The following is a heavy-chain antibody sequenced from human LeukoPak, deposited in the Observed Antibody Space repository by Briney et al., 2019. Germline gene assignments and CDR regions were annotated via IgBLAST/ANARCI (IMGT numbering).Heavy chain of an antibody. CDR3: ARLRRAGELRYNWFDP. D-gene: IGHD1-26*01. CDR2: IYPGDSDT. CDR1: GYRFTSYW. Sequence: GESLKISCKGSGYRFTSYWIGWVRQMPGKGLEWMGIIYPGDSDTRYRPSFQGQVTISADKSISTAYLQWSSLKASDTAMYYCARLRRAGELRYNWFDPWGQGTLVTVSS. V-gene: IGHV5-51*01. J-gene: IGHJ5*02.